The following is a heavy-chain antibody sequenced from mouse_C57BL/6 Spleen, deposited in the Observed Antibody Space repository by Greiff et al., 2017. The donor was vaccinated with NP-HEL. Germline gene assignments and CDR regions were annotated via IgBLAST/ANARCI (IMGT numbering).Heavy chain of an antibody. CDR1: GYSFTGYY. J-gene: IGHJ2*01. CDR3: ARGDGSSDFDY. D-gene: IGHD1-1*01. V-gene: IGHV1-43*01. Sequence: EVQLQQSGPELVKPGASVKISCKASGYSFTGYYMHWVKQSSEKSLEWIGEINPSTGGTSYNQKFKGKATLTVDKSSSTAYMQLKSLTSEDSAVYYCARGDGSSDFDYWGQSTTLTVSS. CDR2: INPSTGGT.